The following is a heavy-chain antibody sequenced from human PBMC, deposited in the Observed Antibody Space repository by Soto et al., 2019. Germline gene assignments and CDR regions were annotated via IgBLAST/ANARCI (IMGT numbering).Heavy chain of an antibody. D-gene: IGHD2-15*01. CDR2: INAGNGNT. V-gene: IGHV1-3*01. CDR3: ARGGGYCSGGSCYTLSTPFDY. Sequence: ASVKVSCKASGYTFTSYAMHWVRQAPGQRLEWMGWINAGNGNTKYSQKFQGRVTITRDTSASTAYMELSSLRSEDTAVYYCARGGGYCSGGSCYTLSTPFDYWCQGTLVTVSS. J-gene: IGHJ4*02. CDR1: GYTFTSYA.